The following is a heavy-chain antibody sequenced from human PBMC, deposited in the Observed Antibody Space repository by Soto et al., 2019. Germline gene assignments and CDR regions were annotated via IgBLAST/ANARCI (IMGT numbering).Heavy chain of an antibody. D-gene: IGHD3-10*01. CDR1: GFTFSSYA. V-gene: IGHV3-23*01. Sequence: PGGSLRLSCAASGFTFSSYAMSWVRQAPGKGLEWVSAISGSGGSTYYADSVKGRFTISRDNSKNTLYLQMNSLRAEGTAVYDCAKDQVSYYGSGSYVYYYYYYGMDVWGQGTTVTVSS. CDR3: AKDQVSYYGSGSYVYYYYYYGMDV. CDR2: ISGSGGST. J-gene: IGHJ6*02.